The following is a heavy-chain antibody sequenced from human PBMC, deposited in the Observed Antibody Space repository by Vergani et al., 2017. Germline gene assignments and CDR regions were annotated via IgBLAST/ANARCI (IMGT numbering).Heavy chain of an antibody. Sequence: QVHLVESGGGVVQPVRSLRLSCVFSGFTSSYYGMHWVRQAPGKGREWVAVISYDGTQKYYADSVKGRFTISRDNSKSTIYLQMNSLRTEDTAVYYCSTKSCGTPGCQIGYFREWGQGTLVTVSS. CDR2: ISYDGTQK. J-gene: IGHJ1*01. D-gene: IGHD1-1*01. CDR3: STKSCGTPGCQIGYFRE. CDR1: GFTSSYYG. V-gene: IGHV3-30*03.